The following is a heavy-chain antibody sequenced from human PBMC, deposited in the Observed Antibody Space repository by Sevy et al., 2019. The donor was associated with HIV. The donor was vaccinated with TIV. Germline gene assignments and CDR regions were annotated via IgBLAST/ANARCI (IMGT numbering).Heavy chain of an antibody. CDR1: GYTFTGYY. V-gene: IGHV1-2*02. CDR2: INPNSGGT. Sequence: ASVKVSCKASGYTFTGYYIHWVRQAPGQGLEWMGWINPNSGGTNYAQKFQGRVTMTMDTSISTAYMELSRLTSDDTAVYYCARGPVAGTNWFDPWGQGTLVTVSS. J-gene: IGHJ5*02. D-gene: IGHD6-19*01. CDR3: ARGPVAGTNWFDP.